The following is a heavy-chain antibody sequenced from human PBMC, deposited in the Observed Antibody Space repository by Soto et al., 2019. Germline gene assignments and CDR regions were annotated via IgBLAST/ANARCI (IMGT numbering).Heavy chain of an antibody. J-gene: IGHJ4*02. Sequence: EVQLLESRGGLVQPGGSLRLSCAASGFTFSSYGMTWVRQAPGKGLEWVSFSSATGAGTYYADSVKGRFTISRDNSKNTLYLQVTSLRADDTAVYYCAKDRRAGGNYGFYSDFWGQGALVIVSS. D-gene: IGHD1-7*01. V-gene: IGHV3-23*01. CDR1: GFTFSSYG. CDR2: SSATGAGT. CDR3: AKDRRAGGNYGFYSDF.